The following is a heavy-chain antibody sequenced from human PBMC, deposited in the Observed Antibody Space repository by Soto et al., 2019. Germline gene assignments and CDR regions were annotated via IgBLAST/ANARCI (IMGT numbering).Heavy chain of an antibody. D-gene: IGHD5-18*01. CDR1: GGSLSNYY. V-gene: IGHV4-59*01. Sequence: SETLSLTCTVSGGSLSNYYWNWIRQPPGKGLGWIGYIYYSGSTNYNSSLKSRVTITLDTSKNQFSLKLTSVTAADTAVYYCARVGRGYSYSYLPLDYWGQGALVTVSS. CDR2: IYYSGST. J-gene: IGHJ4*02. CDR3: ARVGRGYSYSYLPLDY.